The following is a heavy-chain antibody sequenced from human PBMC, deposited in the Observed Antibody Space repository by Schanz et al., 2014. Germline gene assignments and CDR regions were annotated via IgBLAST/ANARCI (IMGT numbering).Heavy chain of an antibody. D-gene: IGHD3-3*01. CDR2: IWYDGNNK. J-gene: IGHJ4*02. Sequence: QVQLVESGGGLIQPGGSLRLSCAVSGFTVSSNYMSWVRQAPGKGLEWVAVIWYDGNNKYYADSVKGRFTISRDNSKNTLFLQMNSLRAEDTALYFCAKEVRLVLRDWLPTPDFDYWGQGTLVTVSS. V-gene: IGHV3-33*06. CDR1: GFTVSSNY. CDR3: AKEVRLVLRDWLPTPDFDY.